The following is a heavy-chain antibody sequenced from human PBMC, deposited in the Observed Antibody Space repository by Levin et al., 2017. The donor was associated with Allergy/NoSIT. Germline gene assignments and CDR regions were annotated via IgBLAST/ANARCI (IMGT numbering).Heavy chain of an antibody. CDR3: AISSGWYRTTCAFDT. J-gene: IGHJ4*02. CDR1: GFTFSNYA. D-gene: IGHD6-19*01. Sequence: GESLKISCAASGFTFSNYAMSWVRLAPGKGLEWVSAIRGRGISTYYADSVKGRFTISRDNSKNTLYLQMNSLRVEDTAVYYCAISSGWYRTTCAFDTWRQGPLVTVSS. V-gene: IGHV3-23*01. CDR2: IRGRGIST.